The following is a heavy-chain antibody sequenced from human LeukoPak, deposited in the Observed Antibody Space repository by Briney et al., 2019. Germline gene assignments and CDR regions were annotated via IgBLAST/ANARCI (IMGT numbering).Heavy chain of an antibody. Sequence: ASVKVSCKASGYTFTSYDINWVRQATGQRLEWMGWMNPNSGNTGYAQKFQGRVTMTRNTSISTAYMELSSLRSEDTAVYYCARGGGYSYGRKLYFDYWGQGTLVTVSS. J-gene: IGHJ4*02. D-gene: IGHD5-18*01. V-gene: IGHV1-8*01. CDR1: GYTFTSYD. CDR3: ARGGGYSYGRKLYFDY. CDR2: MNPNSGNT.